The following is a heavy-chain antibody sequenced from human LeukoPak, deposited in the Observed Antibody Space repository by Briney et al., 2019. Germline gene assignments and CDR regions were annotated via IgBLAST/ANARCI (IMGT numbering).Heavy chain of an antibody. V-gene: IGHV4-59*08. Sequence: SETLSLTCTVSGGSISSYYWSWIRQPPGKGLEWIGYIYYSGSTNYNPSLKSRVTISVDTSKNQFSLKLSSVTAADTAVYYCARAGGSYYRGSFDYWGQGTLVTVSS. CDR3: ARAGGSYYRGSFDY. D-gene: IGHD1-26*01. CDR2: IYYSGST. CDR1: GGSISSYY. J-gene: IGHJ4*02.